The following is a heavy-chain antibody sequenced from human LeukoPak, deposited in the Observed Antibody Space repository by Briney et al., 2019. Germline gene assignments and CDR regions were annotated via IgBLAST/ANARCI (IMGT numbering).Heavy chain of an antibody. CDR2: IIPILGIA. CDR3: AREGDF. J-gene: IGHJ4*02. V-gene: IGHV1-69*04. CDR1: GGTFSIYA. D-gene: IGHD2-21*01. Sequence: GSSVTVSFRASGGTFSIYAISWVRQAPGQGLEWMGRIIPILGIANYAQKFQGRVTITADKSTSTAYMELSSLRSEDTAVYYCAREGDFWGQGTLVTVSS.